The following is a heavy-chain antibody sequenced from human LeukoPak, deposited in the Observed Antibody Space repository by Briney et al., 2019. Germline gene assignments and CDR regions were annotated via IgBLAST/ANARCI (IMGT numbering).Heavy chain of an antibody. CDR2: IYYSGST. D-gene: IGHD2-2*01. V-gene: IGHV4-59*01. CDR1: GGSISSYY. CDR3: ARESVVVPAAKDDAFDI. Sequence: SETLSLTCTVSGGSISSYYWSWIRQPPGKGLEWIGYIYYSGSTNYNPSLKSRVTISVDTSKNQFSLKLSSVTAADTAVYYCARESVVVPAAKDDAFDIWGQGTVVTVSS. J-gene: IGHJ3*02.